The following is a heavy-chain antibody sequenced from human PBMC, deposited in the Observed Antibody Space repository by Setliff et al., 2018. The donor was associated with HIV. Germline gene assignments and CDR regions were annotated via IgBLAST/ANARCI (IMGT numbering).Heavy chain of an antibody. J-gene: IGHJ4*02. Sequence: GGSLRLSCAASGFTFSDYYMSWIRQAPGKGLEWVSYISSSGSPYYADSVKGRFTISRDNSKNTLYLQMNSLRAEDTAIYYCAKENGIDSYFHYWGQGTLVTVSS. CDR2: ISSSGSP. CDR1: GFTFSDYY. D-gene: IGHD1-26*01. CDR3: AKENGIDSYFHY. V-gene: IGHV3-11*01.